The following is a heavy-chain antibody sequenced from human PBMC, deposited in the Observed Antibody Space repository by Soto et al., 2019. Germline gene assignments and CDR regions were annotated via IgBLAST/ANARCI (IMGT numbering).Heavy chain of an antibody. CDR1: GGTFSSYA. CDR2: IIPIFGTA. D-gene: IGHD3-10*01. V-gene: IGHV1-69*13. J-gene: IGHJ4*02. CDR3: ARFNPRDYGPLDY. Sequence: SVKVSCKASGGTFSSYAISWVRQAPGQGLEWMGGIIPIFGTANYAQKFQGRVTITADESTSTAYMELSSLRSGDTAVYYCARFNPRDYGPLDYWGQGTLVTVSS.